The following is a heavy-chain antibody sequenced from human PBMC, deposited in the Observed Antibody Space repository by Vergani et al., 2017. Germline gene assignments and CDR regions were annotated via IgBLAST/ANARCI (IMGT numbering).Heavy chain of an antibody. V-gene: IGHV3-9*01. J-gene: IGHJ2*01. CDR2: IDRNYGVK. CDR1: GFTFQAFA. Sequence: VEAGGGLVQPGGSLRLSCTALGFTFQAFAFHWGRQGSGRGLGGVSGIDRNYGVKNGNSFEGRFSISKDNAKKAVFLQMNNLRHEDTALYFCVKDNDYAADGPFDLWGRGTLVTVSS. CDR3: VKDNDYAADGPFDL. D-gene: IGHD3-16*01.